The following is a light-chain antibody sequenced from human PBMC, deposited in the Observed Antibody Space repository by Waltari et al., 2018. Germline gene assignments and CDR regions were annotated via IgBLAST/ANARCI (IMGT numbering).Light chain of an antibody. J-gene: IGKJ4*01. Sequence: EIVLTQSPGTLSLSPGERATLSCRASQSVSSSYLAWYQQKPGQAPRLLIYGASSRATRIPDSFSGSWSGTDFTLTISRLEPEDFAVYYCQQYGSSPLTFGGGTKVEIK. CDR3: QQYGSSPLT. V-gene: IGKV3-20*01. CDR1: QSVSSSY. CDR2: GAS.